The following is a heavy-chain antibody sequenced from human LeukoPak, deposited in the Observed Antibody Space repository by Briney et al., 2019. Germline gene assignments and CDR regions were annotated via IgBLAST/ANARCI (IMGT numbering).Heavy chain of an antibody. V-gene: IGHV1-3*01. CDR1: GYTFTSYA. J-gene: IGHJ3*02. D-gene: IGHD3-3*01. CDR2: INAGNGNT. CDR3: ARDKAYDFWSGPSPDAFDI. Sequence: ASVKVSCKASGYTFTSYAMHWVRQAPGQRLEWMGWINAGNGNTKYSQKLQGRVTMTTDTSTSTAYMELRSLRSDDTAVYYCARDKAYDFWSGPSPDAFDIWGQGTMVTVSS.